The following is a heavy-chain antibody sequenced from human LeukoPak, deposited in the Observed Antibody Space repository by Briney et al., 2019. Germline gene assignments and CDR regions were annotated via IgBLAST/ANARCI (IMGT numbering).Heavy chain of an antibody. Sequence: GGSLRLSCAASEFTFSSYGMHWVRQAPGKGLEWVAVISYDGSNKYYADSVKGRFTISRDNSKNTLYLQMNSLRAEDTAVYCCARGRGLELLDYYYMDVWGKGTTVTVSS. V-gene: IGHV3-30*19. J-gene: IGHJ6*03. CDR3: ARGRGLELLDYYYMDV. D-gene: IGHD1-7*01. CDR2: ISYDGSNK. CDR1: EFTFSSYG.